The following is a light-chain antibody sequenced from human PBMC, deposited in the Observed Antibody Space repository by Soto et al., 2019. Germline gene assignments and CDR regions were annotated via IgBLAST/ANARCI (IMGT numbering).Light chain of an antibody. CDR1: QGLLHSDGKTY. CDR3: MQGIQLPNT. CDR2: GVS. V-gene: IGKV2D-29*01. Sequence: DSVMTQTPLSLSVTLGQPASISWKSSQGLLHSDGKTYLYWFLQKPGQPPQLLMYGVSNRFSGVPDSFSGSGSGTDFTLRISRVEADDGVVYCCMQGIQLPNTFGQGTRLEIK. J-gene: IGKJ5*01.